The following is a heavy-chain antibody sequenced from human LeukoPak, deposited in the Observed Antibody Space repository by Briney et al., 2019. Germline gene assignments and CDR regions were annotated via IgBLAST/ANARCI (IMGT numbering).Heavy chain of an antibody. CDR2: INPNSGDT. CDR3: ARANPLYCSSTTCLFDY. V-gene: IGHV1-2*02. J-gene: IGHJ4*02. CDR1: GYTFTVYY. D-gene: IGHD2-2*01. Sequence: ASVRVSYKASGYTFTVYYMHWVRQAPGQGCEGMGWINPNSGDTNYTQKFQGRVTMTRDTSISTAHMELSRLRSDDTAVYYCARANPLYCSSTTCLFDYWGQGTLVTVSS.